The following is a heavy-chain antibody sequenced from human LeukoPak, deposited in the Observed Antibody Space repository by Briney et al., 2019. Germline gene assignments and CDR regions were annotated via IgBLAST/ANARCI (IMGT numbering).Heavy chain of an antibody. V-gene: IGHV5-51*01. Sequence: GESLKISCKGSGYSFTSYWIGWVRQMPGKGLEWMGIIYPGDSDTRYSPSFQGQVTISADKSISTAYLQWSSLQASDTAMYYCSGPVGTSSGYVGYWGQGTLVTVSS. D-gene: IGHD2-2*01. J-gene: IGHJ4*02. CDR2: IYPGDSDT. CDR3: SGPVGTSSGYVGY. CDR1: GYSFTSYW.